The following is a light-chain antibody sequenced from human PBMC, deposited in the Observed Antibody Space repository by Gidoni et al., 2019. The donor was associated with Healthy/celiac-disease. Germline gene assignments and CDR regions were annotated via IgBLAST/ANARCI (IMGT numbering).Light chain of an antibody. Sequence: DIEMTQSPDSLAVSLGERATINCKSSQSVLYRSNNKNYLAWYQQKPGQPPKLLIYWASTRESGVPDRFSGSGSGTDFTLTISSLQAEDVAVYYCQQYYSTPRTFGQWTKVEIK. V-gene: IGKV4-1*01. J-gene: IGKJ1*01. CDR3: QQYYSTPRT. CDR1: QSVLYRSNNKNY. CDR2: WAS.